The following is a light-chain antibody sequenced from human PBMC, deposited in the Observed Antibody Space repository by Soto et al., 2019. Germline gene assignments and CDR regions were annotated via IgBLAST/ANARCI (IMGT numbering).Light chain of an antibody. CDR3: AAWDDSLNGRV. CDR2: YDN. Sequence: QSVLTQPPSASGAPGQRVTISCSGSGSNIGSNPVTWYQQLPGTAPKLLIYYDNLRPSGVPDRISGSKSGTSASLAISGLQSDDEADYYCAAWDDSLNGRVFGTGTKVTVL. V-gene: IGLV1-44*01. CDR1: GSNIGSNP. J-gene: IGLJ1*01.